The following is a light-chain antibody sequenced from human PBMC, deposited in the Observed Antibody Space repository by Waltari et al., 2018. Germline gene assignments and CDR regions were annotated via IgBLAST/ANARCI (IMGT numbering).Light chain of an antibody. Sequence: QSALTQPASVSGSPGQSITISCIGTSSDVGGYNYVSWYQQHPGKVPKLLIYDVSNRPSGVSNRFYGSKSGNTASLTISGLQAEDEADYYCSSYTSISTPVVFGGGTKLTVL. CDR1: SSDVGGYNY. J-gene: IGLJ2*01. CDR2: DVS. CDR3: SSYTSISTPVV. V-gene: IGLV2-14*03.